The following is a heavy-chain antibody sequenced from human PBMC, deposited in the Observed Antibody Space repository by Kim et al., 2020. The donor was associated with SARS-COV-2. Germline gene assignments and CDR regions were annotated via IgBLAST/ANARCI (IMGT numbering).Heavy chain of an antibody. V-gene: IGHV4-34*01. J-gene: IGHJ5*02. D-gene: IGHD3-16*02. CDR2: INHSGST. CDR1: GGSFSGYY. CDR3: ARGQYIITFGGVIVNWFDP. Sequence: SETLSLTCAVYGGSFSGYYWSWIRQPPGKGLEWIGEINHSGSTNYNPSLKSRVTISVDTSKNQFSLKLSSVTAADTAVYYCARGQYIITFGGVIVNWFDPWGQGTLVTVSS.